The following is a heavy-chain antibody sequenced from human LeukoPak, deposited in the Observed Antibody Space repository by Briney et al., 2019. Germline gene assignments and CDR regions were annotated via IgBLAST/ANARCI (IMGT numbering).Heavy chain of an antibody. D-gene: IGHD3-22*01. V-gene: IGHV5-51*01. Sequence: GESLKISCKGSGYSFTSYWIGWVRQMPGKGLEWMGIIYPGDSDTRYSPSFQGQVTISADKSISTAYLQWISLKASDTAMYYCARHPNYYDSSGYYYAPVDYWGQGTLVTVSS. CDR1: GYSFTSYW. J-gene: IGHJ4*02. CDR2: IYPGDSDT. CDR3: ARHPNYYDSSGYYYAPVDY.